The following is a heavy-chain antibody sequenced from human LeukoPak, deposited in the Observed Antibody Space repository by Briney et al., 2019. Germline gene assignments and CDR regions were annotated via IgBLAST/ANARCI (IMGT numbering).Heavy chain of an antibody. CDR2: MYTSGSP. CDR3: ARLSGSYFWFDP. Sequence: SQTLSLTCTVSGGSISSGSYVWNWIRQPAGKGLEWIGRMYTSGSPYYNPSRKSRITMSVDTAKNESSLKVTSVTAADTAVYYCARLSGSYFWFDPWGQGTLVTVSS. D-gene: IGHD1-26*01. CDR1: GGSISSGSYV. J-gene: IGHJ5*02. V-gene: IGHV4-61*02.